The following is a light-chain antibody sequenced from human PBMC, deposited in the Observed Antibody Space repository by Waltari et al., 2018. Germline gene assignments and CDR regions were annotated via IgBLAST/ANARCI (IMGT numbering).Light chain of an antibody. CDR3: QQSFTTPLFT. CDR1: QYISNN. J-gene: IGKJ3*01. CDR2: SAS. V-gene: IGKV1-39*01. Sequence: DIQMNQSPSSLSASVGDRVTITCRASQYISNNLNWYQQKPRKAPKLLIYSASSLQSGVPSRFSGSGSGTDFTLTISSLQPEDFATYYCQQSFTTPLFTFGPGTKVDIK.